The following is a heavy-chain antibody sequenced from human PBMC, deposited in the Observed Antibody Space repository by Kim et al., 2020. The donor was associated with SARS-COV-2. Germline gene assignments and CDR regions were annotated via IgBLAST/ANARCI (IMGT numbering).Heavy chain of an antibody. D-gene: IGHD2-15*01. CDR2: IYHSGST. J-gene: IGHJ6*02. V-gene: IGHV4-4*02. CDR3: AREGVVVVAATHYYYGMDV. CDR1: GGSISSSNW. Sequence: SETLSLTCAVSGGSISSSNWWSWVRQPPGKGLEWIGEIYHSGSTNYNPSLKSRVTISVDKSKNQFSLKLSSVTAADTAVYYCAREGVVVVAATHYYYGMDVWGQGTTVTVSS.